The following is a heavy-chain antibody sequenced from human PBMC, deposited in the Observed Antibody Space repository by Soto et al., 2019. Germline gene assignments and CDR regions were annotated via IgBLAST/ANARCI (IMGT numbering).Heavy chain of an antibody. J-gene: IGHJ5*02. CDR3: APAPFGYSGYDYYGWFDP. CDR2: ISSSSSTI. Sequence: EVQLVESGGGLVQPGGSLRLSCAASGFTFSSYSMNWVRQAPGKGLEWVSYISSSSSTIYYADSVKGRFTISRDNAKNSLYLQMNSLRAEDTAVYYRAPAPFGYSGYDYYGWFDPWGQGTLVTVSS. V-gene: IGHV3-48*01. D-gene: IGHD5-12*01. CDR1: GFTFSSYS.